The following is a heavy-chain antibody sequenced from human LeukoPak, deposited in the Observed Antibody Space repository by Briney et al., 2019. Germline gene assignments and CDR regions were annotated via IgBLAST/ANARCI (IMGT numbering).Heavy chain of an antibody. Sequence: SETLSLTCSVSGGSSSSSNYYWGWIRQAPGSGLEWIGSVYHGGSTYDNPSLKSRVAISLDTSKNQSSLKVTSVTAADTAVYYCTRENNIAAGANWGQGPLVPV. CDR3: TRENNIAAGAN. V-gene: IGHV4-39*07. CDR1: GGSSSSSNYY. J-gene: IGHJ4*02. CDR2: VYHGGST. D-gene: IGHD6-13*01.